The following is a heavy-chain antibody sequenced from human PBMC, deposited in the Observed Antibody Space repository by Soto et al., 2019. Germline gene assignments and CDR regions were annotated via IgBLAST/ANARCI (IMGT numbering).Heavy chain of an antibody. D-gene: IGHD3-22*01. CDR3: ARGSYYYDSSGYVQSGWFDP. CDR1: GGSFSGYY. Sequence: ASETLSLTCAVYGGSFSGYYWSWIRQPPGKGLEWIGEINHSGSTNYNPSLKSRVTISVDTSKNQFSLKLSSVTAADTAVYYCARGSYYYDSSGYVQSGWFDPWGQGTLVTVSS. V-gene: IGHV4-34*01. CDR2: INHSGST. J-gene: IGHJ5*02.